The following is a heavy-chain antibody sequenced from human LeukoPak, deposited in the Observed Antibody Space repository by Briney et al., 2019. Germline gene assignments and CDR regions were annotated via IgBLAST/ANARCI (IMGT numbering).Heavy chain of an antibody. Sequence: PGGSLRLSCAASGFIFIAYPMSWVRQAPGKGLEWVSAISGSGGSAYYADSVKGRFTVSRDNSKNTLYLQMNTLRAEDTAVYYCANVGCSGTSCYPYWGQGTLVTVSS. CDR3: ANVGCSGTSCYPY. CDR2: ISGSGGSA. D-gene: IGHD2-2*01. V-gene: IGHV3-23*01. CDR1: GFIFIAYP. J-gene: IGHJ4*02.